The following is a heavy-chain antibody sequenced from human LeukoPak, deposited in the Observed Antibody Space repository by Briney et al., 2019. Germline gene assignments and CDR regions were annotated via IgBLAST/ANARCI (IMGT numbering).Heavy chain of an antibody. CDR2: ISRNGSS. V-gene: IGHV4-34*01. CDR3: ARGASREYYDYVWGSYRYPPKDHDAFDI. D-gene: IGHD3-16*02. CDR1: GGSFSGYY. J-gene: IGHJ3*02. Sequence: SETLSLTCAVHGGSFSGYYWNWIRQYPGKRLEWIGEISRNGSSNYNPSLKSRVTISVDTSKHQFSLMLSSVTAADTAVYYCARGASREYYDYVWGSYRYPPKDHDAFDIWGRGTMVTVSS.